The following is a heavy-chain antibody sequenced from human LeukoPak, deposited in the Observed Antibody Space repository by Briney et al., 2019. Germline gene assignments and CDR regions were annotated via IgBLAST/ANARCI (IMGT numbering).Heavy chain of an antibody. CDR2: IRYDGSNK. D-gene: IGHD2-15*01. CDR3: AKNGDRGAYCTGGTCYPYFYYYMDV. J-gene: IGHJ6*03. V-gene: IGHV3-30*02. CDR1: GFTFSSYG. Sequence: GGSLRLSCAASGFTFSSYGMHWVRQAPGKGLEWVAFIRYDGSNKYYADSVKGRFTISRDNSKNTLYLQMNSLRAEDTAIYYCAKNGDRGAYCTGGTCYPYFYYYMDVWGKGTTVTI.